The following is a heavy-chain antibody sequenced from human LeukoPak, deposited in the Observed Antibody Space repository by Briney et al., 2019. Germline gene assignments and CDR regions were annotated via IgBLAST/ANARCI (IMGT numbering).Heavy chain of an antibody. CDR2: ITGNGSNK. D-gene: IGHD3-10*01. CDR1: GLPFVSYG. Sequence: GGSLRLSCADSGLPFVSYGMTWVRQAPWNGLDWVSGITGNGSNKYYADSVKGRFTISRDNSKNTLYLQTNSLRAEDTAVYYCARDPSTYYYGSGSPNWFDPWGQGTLVTVSS. CDR3: ARDPSTYYYGSGSPNWFDP. J-gene: IGHJ5*02. V-gene: IGHV3-23*01.